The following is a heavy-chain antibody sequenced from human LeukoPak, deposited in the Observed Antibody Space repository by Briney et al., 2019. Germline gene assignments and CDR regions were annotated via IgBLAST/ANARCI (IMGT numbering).Heavy chain of an antibody. J-gene: IGHJ4*02. D-gene: IGHD5-18*01. CDR3: ARDSDGYSYGDY. CDR1: GYTFTTYG. Sequence: GSVKVSCKASGYTFTTYGITWVRQAPGQGLEWMGWISAYNGNTNYAQKLQGRVTMTTDTSTSTAYMELRSLRSDDTAVYYCARDSDGYSYGDYWGQGTLVTVSS. CDR2: ISAYNGNT. V-gene: IGHV1-18*01.